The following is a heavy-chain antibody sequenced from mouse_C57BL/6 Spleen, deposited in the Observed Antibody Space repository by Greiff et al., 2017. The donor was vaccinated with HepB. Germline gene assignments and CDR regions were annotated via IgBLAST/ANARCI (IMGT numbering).Heavy chain of an antibody. D-gene: IGHD1-1*01. CDR3: ARTGLWYGSRAGYYFDY. V-gene: IGHV5-17*01. J-gene: IGHJ2*01. CDR1: GFTFSDYG. Sequence: EVQRVESGGGLVKPGGSLKLSCAASGFTFSDYGMHWVRQAPEKGLEWVAYISSGSSTIYYADTVKGRFTISRDNAKNTLFLQMTSLRSEDTAMYYCARTGLWYGSRAGYYFDYWGQGTTLTVSS. CDR2: ISSGSSTI.